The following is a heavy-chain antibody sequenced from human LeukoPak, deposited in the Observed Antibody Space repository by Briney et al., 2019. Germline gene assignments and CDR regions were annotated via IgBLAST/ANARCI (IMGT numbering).Heavy chain of an antibody. CDR2: IYHSGST. V-gene: IGHV4-38-2*01. CDR3: ARQGYCSSTSCYGPHNFDY. D-gene: IGHD2-2*01. CDR1: GYSISSGYY. J-gene: IGHJ4*02. Sequence: PSETLSLTCAVSGYSISSGYYWGWIRQPPGKGREWIGSIYHSGSTYYNPSLKSRVTISVDTSKNQFSLKLSSVTAADTAVYYCARQGYCSSTSCYGPHNFDYWGQGTLVTVSS.